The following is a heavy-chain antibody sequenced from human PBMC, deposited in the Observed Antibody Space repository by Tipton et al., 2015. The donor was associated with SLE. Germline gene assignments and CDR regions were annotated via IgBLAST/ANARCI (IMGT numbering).Heavy chain of an antibody. J-gene: IGHJ6*02. CDR3: ARGVDTAMVYYYYGMDV. Sequence: TLSLTCTVSGGSISNGHYWAWVRQPPGKGLEWIGTVYHTGNTYYNPSLKSRVTMSVDTSKNQFSLKLSSVTAADTAVYYCARGVDTAMVYYYYGMDVWGQGTTVTVSS. V-gene: IGHV4-38-2*02. CDR2: VYHTGNT. D-gene: IGHD5-18*01. CDR1: GGSISNGHY.